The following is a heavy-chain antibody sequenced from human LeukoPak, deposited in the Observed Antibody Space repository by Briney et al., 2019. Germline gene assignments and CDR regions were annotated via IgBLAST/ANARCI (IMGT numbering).Heavy chain of an antibody. D-gene: IGHD3-10*01. Sequence: GGSLRLSCAAPGFTFSRYGMHWVRQAPGKGLEWVAFIRYDESDKKYKDSVKGRFTVSKDNSKNTLSLQMHSLRVEDTAVYYCATHYYASGNYYNPIFYWGQGALVTVSS. CDR1: GFTFSRYG. CDR3: ATHYYASGNYYNPIFY. CDR2: IRYDESDK. J-gene: IGHJ4*02. V-gene: IGHV3-30*02.